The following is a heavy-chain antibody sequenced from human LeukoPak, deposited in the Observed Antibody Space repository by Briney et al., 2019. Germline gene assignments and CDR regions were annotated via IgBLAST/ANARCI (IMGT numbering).Heavy chain of an antibody. J-gene: IGHJ3*02. CDR2: IYYSGST. D-gene: IGHD1-26*01. CDR1: GGSISSGGYC. Sequence: SETLSLTCAVSGGSISSGGYCWSWHRQPPGKGLEWIGNIYYSGSTYYHPSLKSRVTISVDTSKNQFSLKLSSVTAADTAVYYCAREPRYSGSSDIWGQGTIVTVSS. V-gene: IGHV4-30-4*07. CDR3: AREPRYSGSSDI.